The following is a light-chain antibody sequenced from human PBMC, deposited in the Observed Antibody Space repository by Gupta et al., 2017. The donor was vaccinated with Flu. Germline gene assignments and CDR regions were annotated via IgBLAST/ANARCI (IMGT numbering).Light chain of an antibody. Sequence: DIQMTQSPSTLSASVGDRVTITCRASQSINSWLAWYQQKPGKAPKLLIYKASTLESGVPSRFSGSGSGTEFTLTISSLQPDDFATYYFQQVHTYWTFGQGTKVEIK. V-gene: IGKV1-5*03. CDR3: QQVHTYWT. CDR1: QSINSW. CDR2: KAS. J-gene: IGKJ1*01.